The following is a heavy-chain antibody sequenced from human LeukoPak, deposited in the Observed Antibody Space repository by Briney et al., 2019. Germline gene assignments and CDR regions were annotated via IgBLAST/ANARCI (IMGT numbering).Heavy chain of an antibody. CDR1: GFTFSNSA. D-gene: IGHD2-15*01. V-gene: IGHV3-23*01. CDR3: ATATPPYCSGGSCYLDY. J-gene: IGHJ4*02. Sequence: GGSLRLSCAASGFTFSNSAMAWIRQAPGKGLEWVSAISGRGDNTYYAYSVKGRFTISRDNSKNTLYLQMNSLRAEDTAVYYCATATPPYCSGGSCYLDYWGQGTLVTVSS. CDR2: ISGRGDNT.